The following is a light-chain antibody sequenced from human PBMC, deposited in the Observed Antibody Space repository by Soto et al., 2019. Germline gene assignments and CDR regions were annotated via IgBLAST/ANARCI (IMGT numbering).Light chain of an antibody. CDR3: QQYGSSQYT. CDR1: QSVNNNY. Sequence: EIVLTQSPGTLSLSPGERATLSCRASQSVNNNYLAWYQQKPGQAPRLLIYGASIRATGIPDRFSGSGSGTDFTLTISRLEPEDVAVYYCQQYGSSQYTFGQGTKLEIK. CDR2: GAS. V-gene: IGKV3-20*01. J-gene: IGKJ2*01.